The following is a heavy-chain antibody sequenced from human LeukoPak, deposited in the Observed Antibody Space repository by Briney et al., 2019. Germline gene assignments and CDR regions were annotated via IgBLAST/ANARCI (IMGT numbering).Heavy chain of an antibody. Sequence: GESLKISCKGSGYSFTSYWIGWVRPMPGKGLEWMGIIYPGDSDTRYSPSFQGQVTISADKSISTAYLQWSSLKASDTAMYYCASTTVTTAKFNYYYMDVWGKGTTVTISS. CDR1: GYSFTSYW. J-gene: IGHJ6*03. D-gene: IGHD4-11*01. CDR2: IYPGDSDT. CDR3: ASTTVTTAKFNYYYMDV. V-gene: IGHV5-51*01.